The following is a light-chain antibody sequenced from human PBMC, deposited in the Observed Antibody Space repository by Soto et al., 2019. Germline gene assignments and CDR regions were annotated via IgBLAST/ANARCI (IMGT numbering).Light chain of an antibody. J-gene: IGKJ3*01. CDR3: QQYYSYPLFT. V-gene: IGKV1-8*01. CDR2: AAS. Sequence: AIRMTQSPSSFSASTGDRVTITCRASQGISSYLAWYQQKPGKAPKLLIYAASTLQSGVPSRFSGSGSGTDFTLTISCLQSEDFATSYCQQYYSYPLFTFGPGTKVDIK. CDR1: QGISSY.